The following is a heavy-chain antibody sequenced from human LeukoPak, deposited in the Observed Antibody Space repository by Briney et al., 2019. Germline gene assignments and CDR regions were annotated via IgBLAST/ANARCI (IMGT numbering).Heavy chain of an antibody. V-gene: IGHV4-34*01. CDR3: ASHYYDTSGPIEVY. CDR1: GGSFSGYY. J-gene: IGHJ4*02. Sequence: PSETLSLTCAVYGGSFSGYYWSWIRQPPGKGLEWIGEINHSGSTNYNPSLKSRVTISVDTSKNQFSLKLSSVTAADTAVYYCASHYYDTSGPIEVYWGQGTLVTVSS. CDR2: INHSGST. D-gene: IGHD3-22*01.